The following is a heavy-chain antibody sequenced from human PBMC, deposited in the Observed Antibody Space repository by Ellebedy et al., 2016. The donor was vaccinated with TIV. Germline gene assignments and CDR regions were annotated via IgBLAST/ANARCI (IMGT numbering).Heavy chain of an antibody. CDR1: GGSINSYDW. V-gene: IGHV4-4*02. CDR3: ARFGSY. CDR2: INRSGST. D-gene: IGHD3-10*01. Sequence: SETLSLTXAVSGGSINSYDWWSWIRQPPGKGLEWIGEINRSGSTNYSPSLKSRVTISVDTSKNHFSLKLSSVTAADTAVYYCARFGSYWGQGTLVTVSS. J-gene: IGHJ4*02.